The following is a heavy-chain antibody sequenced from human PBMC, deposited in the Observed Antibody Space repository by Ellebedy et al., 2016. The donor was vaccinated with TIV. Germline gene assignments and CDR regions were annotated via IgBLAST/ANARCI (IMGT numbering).Heavy chain of an antibody. CDR1: GFTFSDYY. V-gene: IGHV3-11*01. J-gene: IGHJ4*02. Sequence: GESLKISCAAYGFTFSDYYMSWICQAPGRGLEWVSYMNSGGGTIYYAVSVRGRFTISRDNAKNSLYLQMNSLRAEDTAVYYCARGYFGISGLAGDYWGQGTLVTVSS. CDR2: MNSGGGTI. CDR3: ARGYFGISGLAGDY. D-gene: IGHD3-22*01.